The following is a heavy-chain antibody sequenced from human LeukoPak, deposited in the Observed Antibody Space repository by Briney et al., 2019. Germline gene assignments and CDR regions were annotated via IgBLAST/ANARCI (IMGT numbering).Heavy chain of an antibody. CDR2: IKRKTDGGTI. D-gene: IGHD3-3*01. J-gene: IGHJ1*01. V-gene: IGHV3-15*07. CDR1: GFTFIKAW. CDR3: ATGLYSDFWGAYTQY. Sequence: GGSLRLSCAASGFTFIKAWMHWVRQAPGKGLEWVGRIKRKTDGGTIDYASPVKGRFTISRDDSKNTLYLQMDSLKTEGTAVYYCATGLYSDFWGAYTQYWGRGTLVTVSS.